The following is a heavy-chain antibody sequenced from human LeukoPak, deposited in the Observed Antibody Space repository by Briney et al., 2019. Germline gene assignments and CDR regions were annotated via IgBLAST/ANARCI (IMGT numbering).Heavy chain of an antibody. CDR3: ASRDKGYYYGMDV. D-gene: IGHD5-24*01. CDR1: GFTVSSNY. V-gene: IGHV3-66*01. J-gene: IGHJ6*02. Sequence: QPGGSLRLSCAASGFTVSSNYMSWVRHTPGKGLELVSLIYSGGSTYYADSVKGRFTISRDNSKNTLYLQMNSLRAGDTAVYYCASRDKGYYYGMDVWGQGTTVTVSS. CDR2: IYSGGST.